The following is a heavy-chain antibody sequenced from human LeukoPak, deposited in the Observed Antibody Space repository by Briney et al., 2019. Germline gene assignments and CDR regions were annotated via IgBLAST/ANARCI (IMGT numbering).Heavy chain of an antibody. D-gene: IGHD5-12*01. CDR3: ARRGGYSGYGPFDY. CDR2: IYYSGST. J-gene: IGHJ4*02. Sequence: PSETLSLTCTVSGGSISSSSYYGGWIRQPPGKGLEGIGSIYYSGSTYYNPSLKSRVTMSVDTSKNQFSLKLSSVTAADTAVYYCARRGGYSGYGPFDYWGQGTLVTVSS. V-gene: IGHV4-39*01. CDR1: GGSISSSSYY.